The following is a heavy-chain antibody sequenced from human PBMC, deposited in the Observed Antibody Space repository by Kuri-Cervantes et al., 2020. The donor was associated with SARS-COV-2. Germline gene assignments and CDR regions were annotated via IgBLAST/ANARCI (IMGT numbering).Heavy chain of an antibody. Sequence: GGSLRLSCAASGFTFSSYAMHWVRQAPGKGLEWVAVISYDGSNKYYADSVKGRFTISRDNSKNTLYLQMNSLGAEDTAVYYRAREDIVVVPAAIAHTYNWFDPWGQGTLVTVSS. CDR3: AREDIVVVPAAIAHTYNWFDP. CDR1: GFTFSSYA. J-gene: IGHJ5*02. V-gene: IGHV3-30-3*01. D-gene: IGHD2-2*01. CDR2: ISYDGSNK.